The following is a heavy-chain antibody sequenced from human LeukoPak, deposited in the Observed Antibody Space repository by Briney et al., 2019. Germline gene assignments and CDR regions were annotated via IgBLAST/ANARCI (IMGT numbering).Heavy chain of an antibody. J-gene: IGHJ4*02. V-gene: IGHV3-9*01. CDR2: ISWNSGSI. CDR1: GFTFDDYA. D-gene: IGHD3-22*01. CDR3: AKDIGAYYYDSSGYFGY. Sequence: GGSLRLSCAASGFTFDDYAMHWVRHAPGKGLEWVSGISWNSGSIGYADSVKGRFTISRDNAKNSLYLQMNSLRAEDTALYYCAKDIGAYYYDSSGYFGYWGQGTLVTVSS.